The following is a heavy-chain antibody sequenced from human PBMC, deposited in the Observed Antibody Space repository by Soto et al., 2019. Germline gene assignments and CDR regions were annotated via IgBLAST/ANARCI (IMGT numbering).Heavy chain of an antibody. D-gene: IGHD5-12*01. J-gene: IGHJ4*02. CDR1: GGSISSYY. Sequence: SETLSLTCPVFGGSISSYYWSWIRQPPGKGLEWIGYIYYSGSTNYNPSLKSRVTISVDTSKNQFSLKLSSVTAADTAVYYCARVYSGYDIDYWGQGTLVTVS. CDR3: ARVYSGYDIDY. CDR2: IYYSGST. V-gene: IGHV4-59*01.